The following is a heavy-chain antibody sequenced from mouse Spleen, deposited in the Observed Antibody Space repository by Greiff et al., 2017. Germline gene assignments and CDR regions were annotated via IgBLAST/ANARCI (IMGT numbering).Heavy chain of an antibody. J-gene: IGHJ2*01. CDR3: ARHRYYSNPFDY. D-gene: IGHD2-5*01. CDR1: GFTFSSYA. V-gene: IGHV5-6-2*01. Sequence: EVQVVESGGGLVKPGGSLKLSCAASGFTFSSYAMSWVRQTPEKRLEWVAAINSNGGSTYYPDTVKDRFTISRDNAKNTLYLQMSNLRSEDTALYYCARHRYYSNPFDYWGQGTTLTVSS. CDR2: INSNGGST.